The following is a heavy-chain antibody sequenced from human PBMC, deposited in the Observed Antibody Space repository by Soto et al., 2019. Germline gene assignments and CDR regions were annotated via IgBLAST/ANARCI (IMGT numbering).Heavy chain of an antibody. V-gene: IGHV4-34*01. D-gene: IGHD3-10*01. Sequence: PSETLSLTCAVYGGSFSGYYRSWIRQPPGKGLEWIGEINHSGSTNYNPSLKSRVTISVDTSKNQFSLKLSSVTAADTAVYYCARPGKYYYGSGSLSLGVWGKGTTVTVSS. CDR1: GGSFSGYY. J-gene: IGHJ6*04. CDR2: INHSGST. CDR3: ARPGKYYYGSGSLSLGV.